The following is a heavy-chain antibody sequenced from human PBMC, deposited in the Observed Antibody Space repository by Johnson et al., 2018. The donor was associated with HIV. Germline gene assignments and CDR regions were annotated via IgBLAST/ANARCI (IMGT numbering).Heavy chain of an antibody. V-gene: IGHV3-30*02. CDR1: GFPFSNYG. CDR2: IRFDGSNK. Sequence: QEKLVESGGGVVQPGGSLRLSCAASGFPFSNYGMHWVRQAPGKGLEWVAFIRFDGSNKYYVDSVKGRFTISRDSSKNTLYLQMNSLRAEDTAVYFCARDRRYYDSSGYYHDAFDIWGQGTMVTVSS. D-gene: IGHD3-22*01. CDR3: ARDRRYYDSSGYYHDAFDI. J-gene: IGHJ3*02.